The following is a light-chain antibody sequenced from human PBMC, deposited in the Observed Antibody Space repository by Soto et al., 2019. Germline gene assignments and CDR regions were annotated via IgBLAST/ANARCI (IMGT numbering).Light chain of an antibody. Sequence: DIQMTQSPSTLSASVGDRVTITCRASQSISSWLAWYQQKPGKAPKLLIYKASSLESGVPSRFSGSGSGTEFTRTISSLQPDDFATYYCQQYSSYPFTFGPGTEVDIK. J-gene: IGKJ3*01. CDR2: KAS. CDR1: QSISSW. CDR3: QQYSSYPFT. V-gene: IGKV1-5*03.